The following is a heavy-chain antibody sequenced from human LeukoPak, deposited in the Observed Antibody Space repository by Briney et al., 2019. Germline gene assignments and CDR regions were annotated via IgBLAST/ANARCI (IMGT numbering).Heavy chain of an antibody. CDR2: IYPADSHT. Sequence: GESLKISCKGSGYSFTTCWIAWVRQMPGKGLEWMGIIYPADSHTIYSPSFQGQVTISADKSISTAYLQWSSLKASDTAMYYCARTMSAARFDPWGQGTLVTVSS. CDR1: GYSFTTCW. CDR3: ARTMSAARFDP. V-gene: IGHV5-51*01. D-gene: IGHD6-13*01. J-gene: IGHJ5*02.